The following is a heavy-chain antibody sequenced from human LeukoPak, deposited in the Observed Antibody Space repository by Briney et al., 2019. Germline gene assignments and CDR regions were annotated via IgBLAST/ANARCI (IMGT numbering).Heavy chain of an antibody. D-gene: IGHD2-15*01. CDR2: ISSGSSYI. Sequence: GGSLRLSCAASGFTFSSYTMNWVRQAPGKGLEWVSYISSGSSYIYYADSVKGRFTISRDNAENSLYLQMNSLRAKDTAVYYCARGSEGYCSGGGCYYGMDVWGQGTTVTVSS. V-gene: IGHV3-21*01. CDR3: ARGSEGYCSGGGCYYGMDV. CDR1: GFTFSSYT. J-gene: IGHJ6*01.